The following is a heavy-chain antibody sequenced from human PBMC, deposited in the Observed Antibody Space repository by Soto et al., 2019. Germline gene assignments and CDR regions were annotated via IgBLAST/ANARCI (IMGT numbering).Heavy chain of an antibody. CDR3: AKGGGYYGYYYYGMDV. CDR2: IIPIFGTA. V-gene: IGHV1-69*13. D-gene: IGHD3-22*01. CDR1: GGTFSSYA. Sequence: GASVKVSCKASGGTFSSYAISWVRQAPGQGLEWMGGIIPIFGTANYAQKFQGRVTITADESTSTAYMELSSLRSEDTAVYYCAKGGGYYGYYYYGMDVWGQGTTVTAP. J-gene: IGHJ6*02.